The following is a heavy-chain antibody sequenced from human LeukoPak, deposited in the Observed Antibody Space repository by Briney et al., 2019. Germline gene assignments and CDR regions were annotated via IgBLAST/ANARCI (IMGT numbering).Heavy chain of an antibody. Sequence: PGGSLRLSCAASGFTFSSHSMNWVRQAPGKGLEGVSSISSSSSYIYYADSVKGRFTISRDNAKNSLYLQMNSLRAEDTAVYYCAREVVVGYYYDSSGYYDYWGQGTLVTVSS. CDR3: AREVVVGYYYDSSGYYDY. J-gene: IGHJ4*02. CDR1: GFTFSSHS. V-gene: IGHV3-21*01. CDR2: ISSSSSYI. D-gene: IGHD3-22*01.